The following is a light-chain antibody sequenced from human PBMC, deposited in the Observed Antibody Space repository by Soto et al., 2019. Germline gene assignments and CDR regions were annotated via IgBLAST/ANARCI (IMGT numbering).Light chain of an antibody. CDR3: QYYSSSLSIT. Sequence: EIVLTQSPGTLSLSPGERATLSCRASQSVRSTYLAWYQQKPGQAPRLLIHGASSRATGIPDRFSGSGSGTDFTLNISRLEPEDFAVYYCQYYSSSLSITFGQGTRLDIK. CDR2: GAS. CDR1: QSVRSTY. V-gene: IGKV3-20*01. J-gene: IGKJ5*01.